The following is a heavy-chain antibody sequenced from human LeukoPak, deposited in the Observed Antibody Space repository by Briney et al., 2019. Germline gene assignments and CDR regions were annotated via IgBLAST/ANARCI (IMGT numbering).Heavy chain of an antibody. J-gene: IGHJ6*02. CDR3: ARDVWRRAFYYAMDV. CDR1: GFTFDDHA. CDR2: ISWYSGNI. V-gene: IGHV3-9*01. D-gene: IGHD2-21*01. Sequence: PGGSLRLSCVASGFTFDDHAMHWARQAPGKGLEWVSSISWYSGNIGYADSVKGRFSISRDNAKNTLYLEMNSLRTDDTALYFCARDVWRRAFYYAMDVWGLGTTVAVSS.